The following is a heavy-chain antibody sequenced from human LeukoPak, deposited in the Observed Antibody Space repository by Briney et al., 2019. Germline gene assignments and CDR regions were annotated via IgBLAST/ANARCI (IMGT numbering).Heavy chain of an antibody. CDR1: GGSISSYY. D-gene: IGHD3-10*01. J-gene: IGHJ4*02. V-gene: IGHV4-59*01. CDR3: AREGDHYGSGSYSFDY. Sequence: PSETLSLTCTVSGGSISSYYWSWIRQPPGKGLEWIGYIYYSGSTNYNPSLKSRVTISVDTSKNQFSLKLSSVTAADTAVYYCAREGDHYGSGSYSFDYWGQGTLVTVSS. CDR2: IYYSGST.